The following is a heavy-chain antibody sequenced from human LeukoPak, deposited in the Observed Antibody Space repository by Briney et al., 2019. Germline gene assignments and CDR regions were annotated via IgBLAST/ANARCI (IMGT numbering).Heavy chain of an antibody. CDR3: ARQRPPVATHLDY. Sequence: SETLSLTCTVSGGSVSSGSYYWSWIRQPPGKGLEWIGYIYYSGSTNYNPSLKSRVTKSVDTSKNQFSLKLSSVTAADTAVCYCARQRPPVATHLDYWGQGTLVTVSS. CDR1: GGSVSSGSYY. V-gene: IGHV4-61*01. CDR2: IYYSGST. J-gene: IGHJ4*02. D-gene: IGHD2-2*01.